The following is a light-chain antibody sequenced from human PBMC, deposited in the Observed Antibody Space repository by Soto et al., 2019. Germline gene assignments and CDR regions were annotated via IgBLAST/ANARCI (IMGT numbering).Light chain of an antibody. V-gene: IGKV3-15*01. CDR3: QQHNNWTPWT. CDR2: GAS. J-gene: IGKJ1*01. Sequence: EILITHSPATLSVSAGGRATLSCTASHSVSRNFAWSQHQHGPAPTPLIYGASATATGIPARFRGSGSGTELNFTLTSRQSEHFEVYSCQQHNNWTPWTFGQGTKVDIK. CDR1: HSVSRN.